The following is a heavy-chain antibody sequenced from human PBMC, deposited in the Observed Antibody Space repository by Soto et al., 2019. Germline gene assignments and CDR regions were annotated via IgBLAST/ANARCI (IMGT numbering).Heavy chain of an antibody. CDR3: ARGNKYYDFWSGKKYYYYYYGMDV. V-gene: IGHV4-34*01. J-gene: IGHJ6*02. CDR2: INHSGST. Sequence: PSETLSLTCAVYGGSFSGYHWSWIRQPPGKGLEWIGEINHSGSTNYNPSLKSRVTISVDTSKNQFSLKLSSVTAADTAVYYCARGNKYYDFWSGKKYYYYYYGMDVWGQGTTVTVSS. CDR1: GGSFSGYH. D-gene: IGHD3-3*01.